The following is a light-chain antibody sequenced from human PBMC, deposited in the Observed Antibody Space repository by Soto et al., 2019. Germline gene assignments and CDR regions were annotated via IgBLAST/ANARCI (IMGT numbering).Light chain of an antibody. J-gene: IGKJ2*01. CDR2: GAS. V-gene: IGKV3-20*01. CDR1: QSVSSSY. Sequence: EIVLTQSPGTLSLSPGERATLSCRSSQSVSSSYLAWYQQKPGQAPRLLIYGASSMATGIPDRFSGSGSGTDFTLTISRLEPEDFAVYYCQQYGSSLFTFGQGTKLEVK. CDR3: QQYGSSLFT.